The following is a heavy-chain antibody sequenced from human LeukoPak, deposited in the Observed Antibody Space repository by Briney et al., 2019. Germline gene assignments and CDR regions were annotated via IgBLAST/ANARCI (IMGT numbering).Heavy chain of an antibody. V-gene: IGHV1-2*02. CDR2: INTNSGGT. Sequence: ASVKVSCKASGYTFTGYYMHWVRQAPGQGLEWMGWINTNSGGTNYAQKFQGRVTMTRDTSISTAYMELSRLRSDDTAVYYCARVGPYYDFSRYYFDYWGQGTLVTVSS. CDR1: GYTFTGYY. D-gene: IGHD3-3*01. CDR3: ARVGPYYDFSRYYFDY. J-gene: IGHJ4*02.